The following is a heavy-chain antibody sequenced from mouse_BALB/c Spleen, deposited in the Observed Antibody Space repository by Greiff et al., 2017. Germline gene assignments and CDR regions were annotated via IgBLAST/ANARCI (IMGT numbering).Heavy chain of an antibody. V-gene: IGHV5-6*01. Sequence: EVQVVESGGDLVKPGGSLKLSCAASGFTFSSYGMSWVRQTPDKRLEWVATISSGGSYTYYPDSVKGRFTISRDNAKNTLYLQMSSLKSEDTAMYYCARHDYGSSYEDYWGQGTTLTVSS. J-gene: IGHJ2*01. CDR1: GFTFSSYG. CDR2: ISSGGSYT. CDR3: ARHDYGSSYEDY. D-gene: IGHD1-1*01.